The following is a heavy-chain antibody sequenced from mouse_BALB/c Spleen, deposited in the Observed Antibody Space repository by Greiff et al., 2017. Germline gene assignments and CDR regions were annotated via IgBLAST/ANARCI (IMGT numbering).Heavy chain of an antibody. CDR1: GYTFTDYA. CDR3: ARGEDYYAMDY. Sequence: VQVVESGPELVRPGVSVKISCKGSGYTFTDYAMHWVKQSHAKSLEWIGVISTYYGNTNYNQKFKGKATMTVDKSSSTAYMELARLTSEDSAIYYCARGEDYYAMDYWGQGTSVTVSS. J-gene: IGHJ4*01. CDR2: ISTYYGNT. V-gene: IGHV1-67*01.